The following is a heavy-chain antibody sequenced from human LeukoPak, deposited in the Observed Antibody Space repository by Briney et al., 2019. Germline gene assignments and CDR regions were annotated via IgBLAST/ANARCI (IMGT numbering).Heavy chain of an antibody. Sequence: GGSLRLSCAASGFTFSSYSMNWVRQAPGKGLEWVSYISSSSTIYYADSVKGRFTISRDNAKNSLYLQMNSLRAEDTAVYYCARARLDYGDYYFDYWGQGTLVTVSS. CDR2: ISSSSTI. V-gene: IGHV3-48*04. D-gene: IGHD4-17*01. CDR1: GFTFSSYS. CDR3: ARARLDYGDYYFDY. J-gene: IGHJ4*02.